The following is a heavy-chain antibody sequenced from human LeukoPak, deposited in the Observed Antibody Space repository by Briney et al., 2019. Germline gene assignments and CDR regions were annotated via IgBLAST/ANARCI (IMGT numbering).Heavy chain of an antibody. CDR1: GFTFSFYN. D-gene: IGHD1-26*01. V-gene: IGHV3-48*04. CDR2: ISTSGTTI. J-gene: IGHJ4*02. CDR3: AREGATPWYFDY. Sequence: GGSPRLSCEASGFTFSFYNMNWVRQAPGGGLEWISYISTSGTTIYYAGSVKGRFSISRDNAKNSLYLQMSSPRAEDTAVYYCAREGATPWYFDYWGQGTLVTVSS.